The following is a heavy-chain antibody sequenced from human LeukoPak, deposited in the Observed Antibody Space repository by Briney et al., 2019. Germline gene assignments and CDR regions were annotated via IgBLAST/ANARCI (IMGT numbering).Heavy chain of an antibody. CDR1: GGSFSGHY. J-gene: IGHJ5*02. CDR2: INHSGST. CDR3: ARSWIQINWFDP. D-gene: IGHD5-18*01. Sequence: SETLSLTCAVYGGSFSGHYWTWIRQPPGKGLEWIGEINHSGSTNYNPSLKSRVTISVDTSKNQFSLKLSSVTAADTAVYYCARSWIQINWFDPWGQGTLVTVSS. V-gene: IGHV4-34*01.